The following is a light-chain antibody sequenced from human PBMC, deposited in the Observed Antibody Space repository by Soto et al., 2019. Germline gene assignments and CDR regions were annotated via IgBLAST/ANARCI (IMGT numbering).Light chain of an antibody. CDR3: QQLTSYFPLT. CDR1: QGISRY. V-gene: IGKV1-9*01. CDR2: TAS. J-gene: IGKJ4*01. Sequence: DIQLTQSPSFLSASVGDTVTITCRASQGISRYLAWYQQKPGKAPKLLIYTASTLQSGVPSRFSGSGPGTEFTLTISSLQPEDFATYYCQQLTSYFPLTFGGGTKVDIK.